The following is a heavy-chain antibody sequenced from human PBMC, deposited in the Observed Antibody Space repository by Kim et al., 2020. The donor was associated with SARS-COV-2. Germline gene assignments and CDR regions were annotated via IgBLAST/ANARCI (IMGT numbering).Heavy chain of an antibody. D-gene: IGHD1-26*01. V-gene: IGHV3-33*01. J-gene: IGHJ2*01. Sequence: KDYEDSMQGRFTISRDNPTNTLYLQMNSLRAEDTAVYYCARDAPKGMGDLWGRGTLVTVSS. CDR3: ARDAPKGMGDL. CDR2: K.